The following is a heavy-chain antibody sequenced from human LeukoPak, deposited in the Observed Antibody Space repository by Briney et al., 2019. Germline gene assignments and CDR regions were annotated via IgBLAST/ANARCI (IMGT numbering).Heavy chain of an antibody. CDR1: GFTFSSYA. CDR2: ISGSGGST. D-gene: IGHD5-12*01. CDR3: AKGPGARGHFNWFDP. J-gene: IGHJ5*02. V-gene: IGHV3-23*01. Sequence: GGSLRLSCAASGFTFSSYAMSWVRQAPGKGLEWVSAISGSGGSTYYADSVKGRFTISRDNAKNSLYLQMNGLRGEDTAVYYCAKGPGARGHFNWFDPWGQGTLVTVSS.